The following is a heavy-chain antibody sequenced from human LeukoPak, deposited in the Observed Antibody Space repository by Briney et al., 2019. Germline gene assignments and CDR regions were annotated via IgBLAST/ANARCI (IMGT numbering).Heavy chain of an antibody. D-gene: IGHD6-19*01. CDR1: EFTFSSYE. V-gene: IGHV3-48*03. J-gene: IGHJ4*02. CDR3: AIGPRRYTSGWYHFVY. Sequence: GGSLRLSCAASEFTFSSYEMNWVRQAPGKGLEWVSYITSSGSTKYYADSVKGRFTISRDNAKNSLYLQMNSLRVEDTALYYFAIGPRRYTSGWYHFVYWGQGSLVTVSS. CDR2: ITSSGSTK.